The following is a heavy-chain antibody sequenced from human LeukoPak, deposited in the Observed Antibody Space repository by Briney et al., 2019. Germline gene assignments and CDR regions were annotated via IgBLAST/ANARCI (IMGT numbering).Heavy chain of an antibody. CDR2: INPNGGAT. J-gene: IGHJ3*01. CDR3: ASFRNRDDFDV. CDR1: GYTFSDSY. Sequence: ASVKVSCKASGYTFSDSYIHWVRQAPGQGLGWMGWINPNGGATKYAQKFQGRVTMTSDTSISTAYVELSTLRSDDAAMYFCASFRNRDDFDVWGQGTMVTVSS. V-gene: IGHV1-2*02. D-gene: IGHD1-14*01.